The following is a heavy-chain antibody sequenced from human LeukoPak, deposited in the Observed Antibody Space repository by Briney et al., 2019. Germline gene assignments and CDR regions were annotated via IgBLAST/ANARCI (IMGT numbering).Heavy chain of an antibody. Sequence: GRSLRLSCAASGFTFDDYAMHWVRQAPGKGLEWVSGINWNGGSTGYADSVKGRFTISRDNAKNSLYLQMNSLRAEDTAVYYCARDNILMVRGVPGYWGQGTLVTVSS. CDR2: INWNGGST. CDR3: ARDNILMVRGVPGY. J-gene: IGHJ4*02. V-gene: IGHV3-20*04. CDR1: GFTFDDYA. D-gene: IGHD3-10*01.